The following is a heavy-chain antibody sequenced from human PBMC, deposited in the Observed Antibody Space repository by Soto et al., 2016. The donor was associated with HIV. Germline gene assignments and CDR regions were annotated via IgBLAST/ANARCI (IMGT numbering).Heavy chain of an antibody. CDR3: ARLSDSGGYYPEMYYFDF. V-gene: IGHV4-34*01. J-gene: IGHJ4*02. D-gene: IGHD3-22*01. Sequence: VQLQQWGAGLLKPSETLSLTCAVHNGSFSGYYWSWIRQFPGKGLEWIGEINHDGSTIYNPSLESRVAISADTSKNQFSLKLNSVTAADTAVYYCARLSDSGGYYPEMYYFDFWGQGTLVTVSS. CDR1: NGSFSGYY. CDR2: INHDGST.